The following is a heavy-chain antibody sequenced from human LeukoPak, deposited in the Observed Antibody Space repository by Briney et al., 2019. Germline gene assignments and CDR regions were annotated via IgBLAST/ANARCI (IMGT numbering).Heavy chain of an antibody. CDR2: IYYSGST. CDR1: GGSISSSSYY. D-gene: IGHD3-22*01. V-gene: IGHV4-39*01. J-gene: IGHJ4*02. CDR3: ARHDGLNYYDNSGYRNYFDY. Sequence: SETLFLTCTVSGGSISSSSYYWGWIRQPPGKGLEWIGSIYYSGSTYYNPSLKSRVTISVDTSKNQFSLKLSSVTAADTAVYYCARHDGLNYYDNSGYRNYFDYWGQGTLVTVSS.